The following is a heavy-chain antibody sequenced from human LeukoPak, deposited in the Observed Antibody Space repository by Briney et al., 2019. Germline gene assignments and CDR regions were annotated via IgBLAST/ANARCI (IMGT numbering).Heavy chain of an antibody. D-gene: IGHD2-2*03. CDR2: ISSSSSTIYSSSSSTI. Sequence: GGSLRLSCAASAFTFSSYGMNWVRQAPGKGLEWVSYISSSSSTIYSSSSSTIYYADSVKGRFTISRDNAKNSLYLQMNSLRAEDTAVYYCARDLMDIVVVPAASIDYWGQGTLVTVSS. V-gene: IGHV3-48*01. CDR1: AFTFSSYG. CDR3: ARDLMDIVVVPAASIDY. J-gene: IGHJ4*02.